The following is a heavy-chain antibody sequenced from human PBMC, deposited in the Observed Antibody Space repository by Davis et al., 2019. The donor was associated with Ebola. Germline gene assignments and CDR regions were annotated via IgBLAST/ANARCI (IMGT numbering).Heavy chain of an antibody. V-gene: IGHV1-18*01. D-gene: IGHD1-26*01. CDR2: INVGNGKT. J-gene: IGHJ3*01. Sequence: ASVKVSCKASGYTFKNSAISWVRQAPGQGLEWMGWINVGNGKTKFSQKFQGRVTLTTDTSTGTAYMELRSLRSDDTAVYFCARTSIVGTTTTASDVWGQGTMVTVSS. CDR1: GYTFKNSA. CDR3: ARTSIVGTTTTASDV.